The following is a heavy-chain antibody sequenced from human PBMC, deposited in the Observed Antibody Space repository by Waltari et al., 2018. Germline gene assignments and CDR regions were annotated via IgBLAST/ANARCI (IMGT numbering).Heavy chain of an antibody. J-gene: IGHJ4*02. CDR2: ISNDGNNK. Sequence: QMQLVESGGGVVQPGRSLRLSCAASGFSFSNCNMHWVRQAPGQGLEWVEGISNDGNNKDYADSVKSRFTVSRENSKNTLYLQINSLRDDDTAVYYCVKYSGFDYFFDYWGLGTLVTVSS. D-gene: IGHD5-12*01. V-gene: IGHV3-30*18. CDR1: GFSFSNCN. CDR3: VKYSGFDYFFDY.